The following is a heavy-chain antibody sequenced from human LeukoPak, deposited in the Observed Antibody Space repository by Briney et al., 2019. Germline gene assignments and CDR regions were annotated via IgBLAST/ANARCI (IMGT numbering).Heavy chain of an antibody. CDR3: ARAKYSGSYHAV. CDR2: IYHSGST. J-gene: IGHJ4*02. Sequence: PSETLSLTCTVSGGSISSGGYYWSWIRQPPGKGQEWIGYIYHSGSTYYNPSLKSRVTISVDRSKNQFSLKLSSVTAADTAVYYCARAKYSGSYHAVWGQGTLVTVSS. CDR1: GGSISSGGYY. D-gene: IGHD1-26*01. V-gene: IGHV4-30-2*01.